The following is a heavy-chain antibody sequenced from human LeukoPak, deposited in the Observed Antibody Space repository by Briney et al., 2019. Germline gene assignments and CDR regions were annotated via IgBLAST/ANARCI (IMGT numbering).Heavy chain of an antibody. CDR3: AKDQQLVPLNWFDP. CDR2: ISSSGSHI. J-gene: IGHJ5*02. D-gene: IGHD6-13*01. CDR1: GFAFSSYS. Sequence: GGSLRLSCAASGFAFSSYSMNWVRQAPGKGLEWVSSISSSGSHIYYADSVKGRFTISRDNAKNSLYLQMNSLRAEDTAVYYCAKDQQLVPLNWFDPWGQGTLVTVSS. V-gene: IGHV3-21*04.